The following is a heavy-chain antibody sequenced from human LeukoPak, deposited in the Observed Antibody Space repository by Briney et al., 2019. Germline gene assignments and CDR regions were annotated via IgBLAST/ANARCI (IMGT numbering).Heavy chain of an antibody. D-gene: IGHD3-10*01. CDR1: GYTFTGYY. V-gene: IGHV1-2*02. CDR3: ARDGYYYGSGTNWFDP. J-gene: IGHJ5*02. Sequence: VASAKVSCKASGYTFTGYYMHWVRQAPGQGLEWMGWVNPNSGGTNYAQKFQGRVTMTRDTSISTAYMELSRLRSDDTAVYYCARDGYYYGSGTNWFDPWGQGTLVTVSS. CDR2: VNPNSGGT.